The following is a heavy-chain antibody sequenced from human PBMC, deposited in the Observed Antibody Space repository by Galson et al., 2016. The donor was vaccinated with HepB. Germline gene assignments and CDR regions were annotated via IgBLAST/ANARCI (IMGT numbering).Heavy chain of an antibody. CDR3: ARDWGFCDGVTCNRLDY. CDR1: GFDFSSYG. V-gene: IGHV3-30*03. Sequence: SLRLSCATSGFDFSSYGLHWVRQAPGMGLQWVAVISYDGSHTFYADSVKGRFTISRDNSNNSLYLQMTSLRPEDTAMYYCARDWGFCDGVTCNRLDYWGQGALVTVSS. J-gene: IGHJ4*02. CDR2: ISYDGSHT. D-gene: IGHD2-8*01.